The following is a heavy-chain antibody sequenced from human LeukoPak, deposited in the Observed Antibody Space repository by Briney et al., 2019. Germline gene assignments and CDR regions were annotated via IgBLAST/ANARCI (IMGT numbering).Heavy chain of an antibody. D-gene: IGHD2/OR15-2a*01. CDR3: AKFGTYVGYF. V-gene: IGHV3-23*01. J-gene: IGHJ4*02. CDR1: GLTFSSYA. Sequence: GGSLRLSGAASGLTFSSYAMSWVRQVPGKGLEWVSAISGSGGFAYYADSVKGRFTISRDNSNNTVYLQMKSLRAEDAAVYYCAKFGTYVGYFWGQGTLVTVSS. CDR2: ISGSGGFA.